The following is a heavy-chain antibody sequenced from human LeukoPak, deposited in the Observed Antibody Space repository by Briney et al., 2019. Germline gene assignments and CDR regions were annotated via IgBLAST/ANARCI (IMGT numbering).Heavy chain of an antibody. CDR3: AANRVVVVAVDAFDI. D-gene: IGHD2-15*01. Sequence: GASVKVSCKASGGTFSSYAISWVRQAPGQGLEWMGRIIPILGIANYAQKFQGRVTITADRSTSTAYMELSSLRSEDTAVYYCAANRVVVVAVDAFDIWGQGTMVTVSS. CDR1: GGTFSSYA. V-gene: IGHV1-69*04. CDR2: IIPILGIA. J-gene: IGHJ3*02.